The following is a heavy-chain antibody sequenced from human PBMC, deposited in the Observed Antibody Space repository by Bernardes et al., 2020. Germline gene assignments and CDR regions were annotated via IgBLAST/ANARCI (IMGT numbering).Heavy chain of an antibody. V-gene: IGHV4-39*01. Sequence: SETLSLTCTVSGGSISSSSYYWGWIRQPPGKGLEWIGSIYYSGSTYYNPSLKSRVTISVDTSKNQFSLKLSSVTAADTAVYYCASPLRSPDYWGQGTLVTVSS. D-gene: IGHD3-3*01. CDR2: IYYSGST. J-gene: IGHJ4*02. CDR1: GGSISSSSYY. CDR3: ASPLRSPDY.